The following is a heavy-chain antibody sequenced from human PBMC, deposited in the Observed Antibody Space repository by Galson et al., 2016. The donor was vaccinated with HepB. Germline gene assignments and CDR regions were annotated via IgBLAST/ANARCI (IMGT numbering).Heavy chain of an antibody. Sequence: ETLSLTCTVSGGSISSADYYWGWIRQPPGKGLEWIGSMYYTGSTYYNPSLKSRVTMSLDTSKNQFSLKLNSVTAADTAVYYGSSPAALRGAYYRFDYWGQGTLVTVSS. CDR3: SSPAALRGAYYRFDY. D-gene: IGHD1-26*01. CDR2: MYYTGST. J-gene: IGHJ4*02. CDR1: GGSISSADYY. V-gene: IGHV4-39*01.